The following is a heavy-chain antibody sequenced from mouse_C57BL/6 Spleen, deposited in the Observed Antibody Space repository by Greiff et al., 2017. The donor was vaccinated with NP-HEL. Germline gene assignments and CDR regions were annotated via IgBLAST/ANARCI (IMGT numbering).Heavy chain of an antibody. V-gene: IGHV1-82*01. J-gene: IGHJ1*03. CDR1: GYAFSSSW. Sequence: VQLQQSGPELVKPGASVKISCKASGYAFSSSWMNWVKQRPGKGLEWIGRIYPGDGDTNYNGKFKGKATLTADKSSSTAYMQLSSLTSEDSAVYFCARSGLRNQYFDVWGTGTTVTVSS. CDR2: IYPGDGDT. CDR3: ARSGLRNQYFDV. D-gene: IGHD1-1*01.